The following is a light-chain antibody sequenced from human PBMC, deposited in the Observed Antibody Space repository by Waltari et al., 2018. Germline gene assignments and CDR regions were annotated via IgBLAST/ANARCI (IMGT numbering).Light chain of an antibody. Sequence: QSALTQPDSASGSPGQSTTLPCTGSSSDLGGYNYVSWYPQYPGKAPKVIIYDAINRPSGVSNRFSGSKSGNSASLTISGLQAEDEADYYCGSFISSTTGIFGGGTRLTVL. V-gene: IGLV2-14*03. CDR2: DAI. J-gene: IGLJ2*01. CDR1: SSDLGGYNY. CDR3: GSFISSTTGI.